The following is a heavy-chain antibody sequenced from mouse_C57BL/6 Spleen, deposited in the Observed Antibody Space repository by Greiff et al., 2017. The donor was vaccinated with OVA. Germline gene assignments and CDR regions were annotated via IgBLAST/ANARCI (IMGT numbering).Heavy chain of an antibody. Sequence: EVKLVESGGDLVKPGGSLKLSCAASGFTFSSYGMSWVRQTPDKRLEWVATISSGGSYTYYPDSVKGRFTISRDNAKNTLYLQMSSLKSEDTAMYYCARLRAGLYYVDYWGQGTTLTVSS. CDR3: ARLRAGLYYVDY. CDR2: ISSGGSYT. CDR1: GFTFSSYG. D-gene: IGHD2-1*01. V-gene: IGHV5-6*01. J-gene: IGHJ2*01.